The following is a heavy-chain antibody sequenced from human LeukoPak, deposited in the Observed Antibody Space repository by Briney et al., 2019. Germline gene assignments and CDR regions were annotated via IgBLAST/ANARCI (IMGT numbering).Heavy chain of an antibody. CDR2: I. D-gene: IGHD3-22*01. CDR3: TRGSIAYYYMDV. Sequence: SETLSLTCTGSGGSISSYYWSWIRQPPGKGLEWIGNINNPSLKSRVTISVDTSKNQFSLKLSSVTAADTAVYYCTRGSIAYYYMDVWGKGTTVTISS. CDR1: GGSISSYY. V-gene: IGHV4-59*01. J-gene: IGHJ6*03.